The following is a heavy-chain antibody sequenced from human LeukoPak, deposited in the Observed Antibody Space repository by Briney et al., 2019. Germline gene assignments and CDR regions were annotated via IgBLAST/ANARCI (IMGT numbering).Heavy chain of an antibody. D-gene: IGHD1-26*01. CDR1: GFTFSSYE. CDR3: ARPATKGGLQFDY. CDR2: ISSSGSTI. V-gene: IGHV3-48*03. Sequence: GGSLRLSCAASGFTFSSYEMNWVRQAPGKGLEWVSYISSSGSTIYYADSVKGRFTISRDSAKNSLYLQMNSLRAEDTAVYYCARPATKGGLQFDYWGQGTLVTVSS. J-gene: IGHJ4*02.